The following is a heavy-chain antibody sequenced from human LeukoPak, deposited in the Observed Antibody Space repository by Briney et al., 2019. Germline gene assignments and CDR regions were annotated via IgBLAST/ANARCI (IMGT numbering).Heavy chain of an antibody. V-gene: IGHV1-2*04. CDR1: GYTFTGYY. Sequence: ASVKVSCKASGYTFTGYYMYWVRQAPGQGLEWMGWINPNSGGTNYAQKFQGWVTMTRDTSISTAYMELSRLRSDDTAVYYCARGRYSLSKFDYWGQGTLVTVSS. CDR2: INPNSGGT. D-gene: IGHD6-13*01. J-gene: IGHJ4*02. CDR3: ARGRYSLSKFDY.